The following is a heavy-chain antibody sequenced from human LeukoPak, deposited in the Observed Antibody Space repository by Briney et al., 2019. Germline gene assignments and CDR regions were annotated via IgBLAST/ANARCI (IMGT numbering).Heavy chain of an antibody. CDR1: GYTLTELS. Sequence: ASVKVSCKVSGYTLTELSMHWVRQAPGKGHEWMGGFDPEDGETIYAQKFQGRVTMTEDTSTDTAYMELSSLRSEDTAVSYCAACGGDDPHAGRENWFDPWGQGTLVTVSS. CDR3: AACGGDDPHAGRENWFDP. J-gene: IGHJ5*02. CDR2: FDPEDGET. V-gene: IGHV1-24*01. D-gene: IGHD2-21*02.